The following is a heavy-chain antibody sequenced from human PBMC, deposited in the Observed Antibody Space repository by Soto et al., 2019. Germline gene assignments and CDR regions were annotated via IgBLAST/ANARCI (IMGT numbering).Heavy chain of an antibody. CDR1: GGSISSGGYY. J-gene: IGHJ4*02. D-gene: IGHD5-12*01. CDR2: IYYSGST. Sequence: SETLSLTCTVSGGSISSGGYYWSWIRQHPGKGLEWIGYIYYSGSTYYNPSLKSRVTISVDTSKNQFSLKLSSVTAADTAVYYCASPSGYDSDYRRLQVYYFDYWGQGTLVTVSS. CDR3: ASPSGYDSDYRRLQVYYFDY. V-gene: IGHV4-31*03.